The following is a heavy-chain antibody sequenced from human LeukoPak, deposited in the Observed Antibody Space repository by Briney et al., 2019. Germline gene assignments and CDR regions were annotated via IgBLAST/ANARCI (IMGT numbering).Heavy chain of an antibody. V-gene: IGHV3-30-3*01. CDR2: ISYDGSNK. D-gene: IGHD3-10*01. CDR1: GFTFSSYA. Sequence: GGSLRLSCAASGFTFSSYAMHWVRQAPGKGLEWVAVISYDGSNKYYADSVKGRFTISRDNSKNTLYLQMNSLRAEDTAVYYCAREGFYGSGMFAFDIWGQGTMVTVSS. J-gene: IGHJ3*02. CDR3: AREGFYGSGMFAFDI.